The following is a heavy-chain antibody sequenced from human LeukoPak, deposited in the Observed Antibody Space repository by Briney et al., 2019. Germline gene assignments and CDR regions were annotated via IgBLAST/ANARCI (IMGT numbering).Heavy chain of an antibody. CDR1: GYTFSDYY. D-gene: IGHD3-22*01. CDR3: AGVYYDGSGSFDY. V-gene: IGHV1-2*02. Sequence: GASVKVSCKASGYTFSDYYMHWVWQAPGQGLEWMGWINPNSGGTKYAQKFQGRVTMTRDTSISTAYMELSRLRSDDTAVYYCAGVYYDGSGSFDYWGQGTLVTVSS. CDR2: INPNSGGT. J-gene: IGHJ4*02.